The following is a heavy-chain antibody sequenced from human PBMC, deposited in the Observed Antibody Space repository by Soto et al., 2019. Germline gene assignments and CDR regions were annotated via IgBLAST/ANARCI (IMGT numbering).Heavy chain of an antibody. D-gene: IGHD6-13*01. J-gene: IGHJ4*02. CDR2: INSYSGNT. V-gene: IGHV1-18*01. CDR3: ARGRLWQQLVLGDY. Sequence: ASVKVSCKASGYTFTSYGISWVRQAPGQGLEWMGWINSYSGNTNYAQKFQGRVTMTRDTSTGTVYMELSSLRSEDTAVYYCARGRLWQQLVLGDYWGQGTLVTVSS. CDR1: GYTFTSYG.